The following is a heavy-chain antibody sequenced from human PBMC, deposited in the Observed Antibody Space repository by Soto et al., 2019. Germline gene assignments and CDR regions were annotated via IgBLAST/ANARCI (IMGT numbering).Heavy chain of an antibody. Sequence: GSLRLSCAASGFTVSSNYMSWVRQAPGKGLEWVSVIYSGGSTYYADSVKGRFTISRDNSKDTLYLQMNSLRAEDTAVYYCARDRVLRGDTEWLRPYYYGMDVWGQGTTVTVSS. CDR3: ARDRVLRGDTEWLRPYYYGMDV. D-gene: IGHD3-3*01. CDR1: GFTVSSNY. V-gene: IGHV3-53*01. J-gene: IGHJ6*02. CDR2: IYSGGST.